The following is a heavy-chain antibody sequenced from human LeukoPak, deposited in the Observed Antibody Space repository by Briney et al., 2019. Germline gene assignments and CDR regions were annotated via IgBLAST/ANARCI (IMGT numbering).Heavy chain of an antibody. CDR1: GFTFDDYA. CDR3: AKDKWGASRGAFDI. V-gene: IGHV3-9*01. J-gene: IGHJ3*02. D-gene: IGHD1-26*01. CDR2: ISWNSGSI. Sequence: GGFLRLSCAASGFTFDDYAMHWVRHAPGKGLEWVSGISWNSGSIGYADSVKGRFTISRDNAKNSLYLQMNSLRAEDTALYYCAKDKWGASRGAFDIWGQGTMVTVSS.